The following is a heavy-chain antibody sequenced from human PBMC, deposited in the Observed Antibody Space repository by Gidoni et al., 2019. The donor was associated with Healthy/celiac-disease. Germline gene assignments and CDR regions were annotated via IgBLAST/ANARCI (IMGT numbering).Heavy chain of an antibody. CDR2: IWYDGSNK. Sequence: QVQLVESGGGVVKPGRSLRLSCAASGFTFSSYGMHWVRQAPGKGLEWVAVIWYDGSNKYYADSVKGRFTISRDNSKNTLYLQMNSLRAEDTAVYYCARGDYYMDVWGKGTTVTVSS. CDR3: ARGDYYMDV. J-gene: IGHJ6*03. CDR1: GFTFSSYG. V-gene: IGHV3-33*01.